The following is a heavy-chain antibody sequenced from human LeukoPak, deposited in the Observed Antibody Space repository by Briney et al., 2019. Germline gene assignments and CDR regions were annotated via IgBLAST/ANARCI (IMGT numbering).Heavy chain of an antibody. V-gene: IGHV3-30*18. CDR1: GFTFSSYG. CDR2: ISYDGSNK. D-gene: IGHD1-26*01. J-gene: IGHJ4*02. CDR3: ANPNTVGTY. Sequence: PGGSLRLSCAASGFTFSSYGMHWVRQAPGKGLEWVAVISYDGSNKYYADSVKGRFSISRGNSKNTLYLQMNSLRAEDTAVYYCANPNTVGTYGGQGTLVTVSS.